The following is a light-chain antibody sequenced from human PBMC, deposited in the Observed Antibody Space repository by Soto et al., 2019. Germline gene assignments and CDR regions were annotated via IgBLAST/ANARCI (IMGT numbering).Light chain of an antibody. CDR1: QSVSNY. CDR3: QQRSNWPPIT. CDR2: DAS. J-gene: IGKJ4*01. V-gene: IGKV3-11*01. Sequence: EIVLTQSPATLSLSPGERATLSCRASQSVSNYLGWYQQKPGQAPRLLIYDASNRATGIPARFSGSGSGTDFTLTISSLEPEDFAVYYCQQRSNWPPITFGGGTNVEIK.